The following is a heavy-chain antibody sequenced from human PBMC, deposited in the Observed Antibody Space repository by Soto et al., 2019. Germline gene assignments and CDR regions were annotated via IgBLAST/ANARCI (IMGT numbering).Heavy chain of an antibody. Sequence: SETLSLTCAVYGGSFSGYYWTWIRQPPGTGLEWIGDIYHSGSTNYNPSLKSRVTISVDTSTATDYMELSSLRSEDTAMYYCARDRSHSSAYWWLDYWGQGTQVTV. D-gene: IGHD3-22*01. CDR2: IYHSGST. CDR3: ARDRSHSSAYWWLDY. V-gene: IGHV4-34*01. CDR1: GGSFSGYY. J-gene: IGHJ4*02.